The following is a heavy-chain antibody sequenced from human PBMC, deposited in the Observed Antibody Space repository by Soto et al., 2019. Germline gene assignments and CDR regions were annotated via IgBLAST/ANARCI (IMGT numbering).Heavy chain of an antibody. V-gene: IGHV1-69*01. J-gene: IGHJ1*01. CDR2: IIPIFGTA. Sequence: QVQLVQSGAEVKKPGSSVKVSCKASGGTFSSYAISWVRQAPGQGLEWMGGIIPIFGTANYAQKFQGRVTITADESTSAAYMELSSLRSEDTAVYYCARGYCRGGSCSHTHFQHWGQGTLFTVSS. CDR1: GGTFSSYA. D-gene: IGHD2-15*01. CDR3: ARGYCRGGSCSHTHFQH.